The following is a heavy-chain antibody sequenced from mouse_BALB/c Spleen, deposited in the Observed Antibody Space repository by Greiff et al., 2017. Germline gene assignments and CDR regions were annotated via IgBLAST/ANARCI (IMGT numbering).Heavy chain of an antibody. Sequence: VQLQQSGPELVKPGASVKIPCKASGYTFTDYNMDWVKQSPGKSLEWIGDINPNNGGTIYNQKFKGKATLTVDKSSSTAYMELRSLTSEDTAVYYCARESHYDRAMDYWGQGTSVTVSS. J-gene: IGHJ4*01. D-gene: IGHD2-4*01. CDR2: INPNNGGT. V-gene: IGHV1-18*01. CDR3: ARESHYDRAMDY. CDR1: GYTFTDYN.